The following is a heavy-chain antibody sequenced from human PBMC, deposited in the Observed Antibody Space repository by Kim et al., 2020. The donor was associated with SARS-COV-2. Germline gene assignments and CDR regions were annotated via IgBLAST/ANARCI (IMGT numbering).Heavy chain of an antibody. CDR2: IDWDGDK. CDR3: ARIRRDRKCGYRKIDC. Sequence: SGPTLVNPTQTLTLTCRFSGFSLTTSGMCVTWIRQPPGKALEWLAMIDWDGDKHYSTSLMSRLTISKDISNNQVVLTMTNMDPVDTATFYCARIRRDRKCGYRKIDCWGRGTLVTVSS. D-gene: IGHD3-22*01. CDR1: GFSLTTSGMC. V-gene: IGHV2-70*01. J-gene: IGHJ4*02.